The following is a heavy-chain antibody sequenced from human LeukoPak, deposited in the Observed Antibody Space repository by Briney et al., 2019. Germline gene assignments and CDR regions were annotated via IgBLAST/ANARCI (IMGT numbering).Heavy chain of an antibody. Sequence: PGWSLRLSCAACGCTFNDCYMSWIRQPAGKGLEGVSGSGSSDNIISYANSVKGRFAISRDFAKNSLYLQMNSLTADDTAVYYCAREAVAGAFDSWGQGTLVTVSS. CDR1: GCTFNDCY. D-gene: IGHD6-19*01. J-gene: IGHJ4*02. V-gene: IGHV3-11*01. CDR3: AREAVAGAFDS. CDR2: SGSSDNII.